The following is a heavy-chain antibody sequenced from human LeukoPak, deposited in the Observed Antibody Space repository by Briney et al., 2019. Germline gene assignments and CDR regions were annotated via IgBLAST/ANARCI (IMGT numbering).Heavy chain of an antibody. CDR2: IFGNGAGI. Sequence: GGSLRLSCTAPGFSLGVYAMNWVRQAPGKGLEWISSIFGNGAGINYADSAKGRFTISRDNAQNTLYLQMNSLRAEDTAVYYCAKDRIPDGFYSIDSWGQGVLVTVSS. D-gene: IGHD3-22*01. V-gene: IGHV3-23*01. CDR1: GFSLGVYA. CDR3: AKDRIPDGFYSIDS. J-gene: IGHJ4*02.